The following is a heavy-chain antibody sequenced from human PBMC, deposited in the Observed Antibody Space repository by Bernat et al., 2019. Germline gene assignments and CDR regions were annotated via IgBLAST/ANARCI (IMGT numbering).Heavy chain of an antibody. CDR1: GFTFSSYA. CDR2: ISGDGDYT. J-gene: IGHJ4*02. V-gene: IGHV3-23*01. D-gene: IGHD5-18*01. Sequence: EVLLLESGGDLVQPGGSLRLSCAASGFTFSSYAMSWVRQAPGKGLEWVSFISGDGDYTYYADSVKGRFTISRDNSKNTLYLQMNSLRAEDTAVYYCAKDRRGYSYGSSLNWGQVTLVTVSS. CDR3: AKDRRGYSYGSSLN.